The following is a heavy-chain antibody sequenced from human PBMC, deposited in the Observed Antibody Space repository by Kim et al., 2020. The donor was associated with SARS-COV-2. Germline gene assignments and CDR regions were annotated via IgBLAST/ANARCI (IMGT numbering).Heavy chain of an antibody. CDR3: ATTHGYGIIWYFDY. Sequence: AQKCKGRVTITAKKSTRTAYMELSSLRSEDTAVYYCATTHGYGIIWYFDYWGQGTLVTVSS. V-gene: IGHV1-69*02. J-gene: IGHJ4*02. D-gene: IGHD6-13*01.